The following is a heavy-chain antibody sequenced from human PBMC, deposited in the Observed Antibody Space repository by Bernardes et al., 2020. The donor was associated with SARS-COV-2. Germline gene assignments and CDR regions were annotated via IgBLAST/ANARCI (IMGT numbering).Heavy chain of an antibody. V-gene: IGHV1-2*02. D-gene: IGHD3-10*01. CDR1: GYTFTGHY. CDR3: ARAITWTSEDYYRHDAFDI. J-gene: IGHJ3*02. CDR2: INPKSGGT. Sequence: ASVKVSCKASGYTFTGHYIHWVRQAPGQGLEWMGWINPKSGGTQYAQKFQGRVTVTRDTSLNTAYMELSGLRSDDTAVYYCARAITWTSEDYYRHDAFDIWGQGTMVTVSS.